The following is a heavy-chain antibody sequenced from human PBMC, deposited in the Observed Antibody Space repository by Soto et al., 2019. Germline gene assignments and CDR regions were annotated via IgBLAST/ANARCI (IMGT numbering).Heavy chain of an antibody. V-gene: IGHV4-34*01. Sequence: PSETLSLTCAVYGGSFSGYYWSWIRQPPGKGLEWIGEINHSGSTNYNPSLKSRVTISVDTSKNQFSLKLSSVTAADTAVYYCARGPDYWGQGTLVTFSS. J-gene: IGHJ4*02. CDR1: GGSFSGYY. CDR2: INHSGST. CDR3: ARGPDY.